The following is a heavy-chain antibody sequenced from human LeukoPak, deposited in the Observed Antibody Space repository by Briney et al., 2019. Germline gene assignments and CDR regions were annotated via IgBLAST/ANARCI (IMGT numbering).Heavy chain of an antibody. V-gene: IGHV4-4*02. D-gene: IGHD6-13*01. CDR1: GGSISSSNW. Sequence: SETLSLTCAVSGGSISSSNWWSWVRQPPGKGREWIGEIYHSGSTNYNPSLKSRVTISVDKSKNQFSLKLSSVTAADTAVYYCARNLYSSSWYWDFWGQGTLVTVSS. CDR2: IYHSGST. CDR3: ARNLYSSSWYWDF. J-gene: IGHJ4*02.